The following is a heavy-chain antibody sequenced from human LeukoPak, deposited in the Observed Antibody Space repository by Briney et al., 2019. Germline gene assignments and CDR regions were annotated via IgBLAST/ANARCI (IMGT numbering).Heavy chain of an antibody. J-gene: IGHJ4*02. D-gene: IGHD3-10*01. CDR3: ARHLWFGELSHAFDY. Sequence: SETLSLTCTVSGGSISSYYWSWIRQPPGKGLEWIGYIYYSGSTNYNPSLKSRVTISVDTSKNQFSLKLSSVTAADTAVYYCARHLWFGELSHAFDYWGQGTLVTVSS. CDR2: IYYSGST. V-gene: IGHV4-59*01. CDR1: GGSISSYY.